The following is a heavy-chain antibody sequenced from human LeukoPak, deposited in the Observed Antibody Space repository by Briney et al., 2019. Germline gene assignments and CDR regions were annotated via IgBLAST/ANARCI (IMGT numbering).Heavy chain of an antibody. Sequence: GGSLRLSCAASGFTFRNYVIHWVRQAPGKGLEWVAVTSSDLNVKLYADSVKGRFTISRDNAMDSLYLQMNSLRAEDTGVYYCAREQGGTGSYFLDSWGQGTLVTVAS. V-gene: IGHV3-30-3*01. D-gene: IGHD3-10*01. J-gene: IGHJ4*02. CDR3: AREQGGTGSYFLDS. CDR2: TSSDLNVK. CDR1: GFTFRNYV.